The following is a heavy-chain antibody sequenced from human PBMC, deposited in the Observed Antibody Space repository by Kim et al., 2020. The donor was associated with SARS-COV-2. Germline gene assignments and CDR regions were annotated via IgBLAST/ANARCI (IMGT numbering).Heavy chain of an antibody. CDR2: ISGSGGST. Sequence: GGSLRLSCAASGFTFSSYAMSWVRQAPGKGLEWVSAISGSGGSTYYADSVKGRFTISRDNSKNTLYLQMNSLRAEDTAVYYCAKDSGYCSGGSCYPGGIGYWGLGTLVTVSS. V-gene: IGHV3-23*01. CDR1: GFTFSSYA. J-gene: IGHJ4*02. D-gene: IGHD2-15*01. CDR3: AKDSGYCSGGSCYPGGIGY.